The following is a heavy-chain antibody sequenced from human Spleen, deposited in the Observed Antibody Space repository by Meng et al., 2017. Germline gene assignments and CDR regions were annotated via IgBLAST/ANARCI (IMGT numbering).Heavy chain of an antibody. CDR1: GGSVAEEY. D-gene: IGHD4-11*01. Sequence: QVSMQLGGAGRWKASGPLRVSRLCSGGSVAEEYWIWIRRPPGKGLEWMGEIKHRGSTNYNAALENRSTKSVDTSQNSLSLKLSSVIAADSAVYYCARGPTTMSHDFDYWGQGTLVTVSS. V-gene: IGHV4-34*01. CDR3: ARGPTTMSHDFDY. CDR2: IKHRGST. J-gene: IGHJ4*02.